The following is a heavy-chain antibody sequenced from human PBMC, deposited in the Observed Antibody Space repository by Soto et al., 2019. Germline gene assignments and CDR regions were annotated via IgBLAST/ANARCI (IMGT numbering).Heavy chain of an antibody. J-gene: IGHJ4*02. D-gene: IGHD6-13*01. CDR3: ARVGAAAAPGYFDY. Sequence: TLSLTCTVSGGSISSYYWSWIRQPPGKGLEWIGNIFDSGSTNYNPSLKSRVTISVDTSKNQFSLRVRSVTDADTAVYYCARVGAAAAPGYFDYWGQGALVTVSS. V-gene: IGHV4-59*01. CDR1: GGSISSYY. CDR2: IFDSGST.